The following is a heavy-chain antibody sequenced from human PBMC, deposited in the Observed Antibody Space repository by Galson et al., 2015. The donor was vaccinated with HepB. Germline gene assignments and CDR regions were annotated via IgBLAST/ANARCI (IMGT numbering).Heavy chain of an antibody. V-gene: IGHV3-9*01. CDR1: GFTFDDYA. J-gene: IGHJ3*01. D-gene: IGHD4-23*01. CDR3: ARSERIDYGGHKAFDV. Sequence: SLRLSCAASGFTFDDYAMHWVRQAPGKGLEWVSGISWNSGSTTIYYADSVRGRFTISRDNAKNSVYLQLNSLRVEDTALYYCARSERIDYGGHKAFDVWGQGTMVTVSS. CDR2: ISWNSGSTTI.